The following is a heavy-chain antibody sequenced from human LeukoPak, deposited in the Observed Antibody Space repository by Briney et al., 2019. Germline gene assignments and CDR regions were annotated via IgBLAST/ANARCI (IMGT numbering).Heavy chain of an antibody. D-gene: IGHD5-12*01. CDR2: ISGSGGTT. CDR1: GFTFSTYA. J-gene: IGHJ4*02. V-gene: IGHV3-23*01. CDR3: AKARYSGYDPYFDY. Sequence: PGGSLRLSCSASGFTFSTYAMYWFRQAPGKGLEWVSGISGSGGTTYYAASVKGRFTISRDNSKNTLYLQMNSLRAEDTAVYYCAKARYSGYDPYFDYWGQGTLVTVSS.